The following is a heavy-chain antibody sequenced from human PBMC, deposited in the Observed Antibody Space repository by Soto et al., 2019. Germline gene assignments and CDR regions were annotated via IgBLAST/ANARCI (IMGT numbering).Heavy chain of an antibody. D-gene: IGHD3-3*01. CDR2: IYYSGST. CDR3: ARHGALRFLEWYNWFDP. V-gene: IGHV4-39*01. J-gene: IGHJ5*02. Sequence: SETLSLTCTVSGGSISSSSYYWGWIRQPPGKGLEWIGSIYYSGSTYYNPSLKSRVTISVDTSKNQFSLKLSSVTAADTAVYYCARHGALRFLEWYNWFDPWGQGTLVTVSS. CDR1: GGSISSSSYY.